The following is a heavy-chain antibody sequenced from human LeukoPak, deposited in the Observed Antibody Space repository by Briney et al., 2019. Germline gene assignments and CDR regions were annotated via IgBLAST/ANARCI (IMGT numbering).Heavy chain of an antibody. CDR2: ISTTGTAT. J-gene: IGHJ4*02. Sequence: PGGSLRLSCAASGFTLSTFSMSWVSQAPGKGLEWVATISTTGTATYYADSVKGRLTISRDNSKNTMYLQMNSLRAGDTAVYYCAKKGYAGSGTYSYYIDYWGQGTLVTVSS. CDR3: AKKGYAGSGTYSYYIDY. D-gene: IGHD3-10*01. CDR1: GFTLSTFS. V-gene: IGHV3-23*01.